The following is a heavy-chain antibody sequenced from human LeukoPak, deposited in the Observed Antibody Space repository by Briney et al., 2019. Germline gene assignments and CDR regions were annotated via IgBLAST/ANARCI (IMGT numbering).Heavy chain of an antibody. CDR3: ARVSYYYGSGSYRPTAVYYFDY. J-gene: IGHJ4*02. CDR1: GFTFSDYY. V-gene: IGHV3-11*04. CDR2: ISRSGSTI. D-gene: IGHD3-10*01. Sequence: NPGGSLRLSCAASGFTFSDYYMNWIRQAPGKGLECVSYISRSGSTISYADSVKGRFTISRDNAKNSLYLQMNSLRAEDTAVYYCARVSYYYGSGSYRPTAVYYFDYWGQGTLVTVSS.